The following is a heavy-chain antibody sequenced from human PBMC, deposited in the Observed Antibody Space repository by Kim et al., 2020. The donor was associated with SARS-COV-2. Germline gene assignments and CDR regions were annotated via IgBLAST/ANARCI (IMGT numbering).Heavy chain of an antibody. V-gene: IGHV3-7*03. Sequence: GGSLRLSCAAFGFTFSHYGMSWVRQAPGKGLEWVANIKQDGSEKYYVDSVKGRFSISRDNAKNSLYLQMNSLRAEDTAVYFCASGIVTPTHWGQGTLVTVSS. D-gene: IGHD2-15*01. CDR1: GFTFSHYG. J-gene: IGHJ4*02. CDR2: IKQDGSEK. CDR3: ASGIVTPTH.